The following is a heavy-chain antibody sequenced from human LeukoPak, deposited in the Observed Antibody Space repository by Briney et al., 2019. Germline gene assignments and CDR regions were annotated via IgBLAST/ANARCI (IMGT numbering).Heavy chain of an antibody. J-gene: IGHJ4*02. V-gene: IGHV4-34*01. Sequence: SETLSLTCAVYGGSFSGYYWSWIRQPPGKGLEWIGEINHSGSTNYNPSLKSRVTISVDTSKNQFSLKLSSVTATDTAVYYCAVTPYYYGSGRRTYYGYWGQGTLVTVSS. CDR3: AVTPYYYGSGRRTYYGY. CDR1: GGSFSGYY. CDR2: INHSGST. D-gene: IGHD3-10*01.